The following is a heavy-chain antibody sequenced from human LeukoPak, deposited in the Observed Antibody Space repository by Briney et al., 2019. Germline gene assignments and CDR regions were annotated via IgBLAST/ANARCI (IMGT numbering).Heavy chain of an antibody. Sequence: VASVKVSCKASGGTFSSYAISWVRQAPGQGLEWMGGIIPIFGTANYAQKFQGRVTMTEDTSTDTAYMELSSLRSEDTAVYYCATGQVYGYSSSRFDPWGQGTLVTVTS. CDR1: GGTFSSYA. J-gene: IGHJ5*02. D-gene: IGHD6-6*01. V-gene: IGHV1-69*06. CDR3: ATGQVYGYSSSRFDP. CDR2: IIPIFGTA.